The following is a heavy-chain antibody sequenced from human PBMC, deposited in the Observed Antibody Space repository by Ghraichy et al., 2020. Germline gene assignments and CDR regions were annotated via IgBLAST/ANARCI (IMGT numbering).Heavy chain of an antibody. Sequence: ASVKVSCKTSGYSFTRNAIQWVRQAPGQRLEWMGWINAGSANTKYSEKFQGRVTITRDTSASTAYMELSSLRSEDTAVYYCARGMWDSSGYWYYFDYWGQGTLVTVSS. CDR3: ARGMWDSSGYWYYFDY. CDR2: INAGSANT. D-gene: IGHD3-22*01. V-gene: IGHV1-3*01. J-gene: IGHJ4*02. CDR1: GYSFTRNA.